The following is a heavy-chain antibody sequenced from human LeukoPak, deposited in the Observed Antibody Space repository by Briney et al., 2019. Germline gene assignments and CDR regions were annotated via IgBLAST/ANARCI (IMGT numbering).Heavy chain of an antibody. J-gene: IGHJ4*02. D-gene: IGHD3-10*01. Sequence: GGSLRLSCAASGFTFSSYWMHWVRQAPGKGLVWVSRINSDGSSTIYADSVKGRFTISRDNAKNTLYLQVNSLRVEDTAVYYCARLAMVRGVIADYWGQGTLVTVSS. CDR1: GFTFSSYW. CDR3: ARLAMVRGVIADY. V-gene: IGHV3-74*01. CDR2: INSDGSST.